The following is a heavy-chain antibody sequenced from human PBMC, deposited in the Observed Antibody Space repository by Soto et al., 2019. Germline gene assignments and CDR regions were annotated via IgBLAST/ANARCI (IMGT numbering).Heavy chain of an antibody. V-gene: IGHV1-18*01. Sequence: ASVKVSCKASGYMFFTYGINWVRQAPGQGLEWMGWISAYNGNTKYAQSLQGRVTMTTDASTSTAYMEMRSLRSDDTAVYYCARDLDGSGSYYTDYWGPGTLVTVSS. J-gene: IGHJ4*02. D-gene: IGHD3-10*01. CDR1: GYMFFTYG. CDR3: ARDLDGSGSYYTDY. CDR2: ISAYNGNT.